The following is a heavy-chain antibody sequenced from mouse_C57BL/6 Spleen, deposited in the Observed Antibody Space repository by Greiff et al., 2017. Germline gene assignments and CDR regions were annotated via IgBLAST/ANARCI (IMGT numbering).Heavy chain of an antibody. V-gene: IGHV1-61*01. J-gene: IGHJ3*01. CDR3: ARQGGTSFAY. CDR1: GYTFTSYW. CDR2: IYPSDSET. D-gene: IGHD4-1*01. Sequence: VQLQQPGAELVRPGSSVKLSCKASGYTFTSYWMDWVKQRPGQGLEWIGNIYPSDSETHYNQKFKDKATLTVDKSSSTAYMQLSSLTSEDSAVYYCARQGGTSFAYWGQGTLVTVSA.